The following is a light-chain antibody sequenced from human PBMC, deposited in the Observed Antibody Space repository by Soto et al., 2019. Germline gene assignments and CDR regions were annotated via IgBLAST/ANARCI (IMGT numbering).Light chain of an antibody. V-gene: IGKV2-28*01. J-gene: IGKJ2*01. CDR3: MQVLETPFT. Sequence: EIVMTQSPLSLPVTPGEPASISCRSSQSVQHSNGYNYLDWYLQKPGQSPQLLIYLGSTRASGVPDRFSGSGSGTDFTLKVSRVEAEDVGVYYCMQVLETPFTLGQGTKLEIK. CDR1: QSVQHSNGYNY. CDR2: LGS.